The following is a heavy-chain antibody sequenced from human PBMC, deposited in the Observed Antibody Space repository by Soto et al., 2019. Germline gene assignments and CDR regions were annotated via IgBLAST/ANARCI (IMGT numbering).Heavy chain of an antibody. CDR3: ARLAVVVAATGYYYYGMDV. V-gene: IGHV3-21*01. Sequence: GSLRLSCAASGFTFSSYSMNWVRQAPGKGLEWVSSISSSSSYIYYADSVKGRFTISRDNAKNSLYLQMNSLRAEDTAVYYCARLAVVVAATGYYYYGMDVWGQGTTVTVSS. CDR2: ISSSSSYI. D-gene: IGHD2-15*01. J-gene: IGHJ6*02. CDR1: GFTFSSYS.